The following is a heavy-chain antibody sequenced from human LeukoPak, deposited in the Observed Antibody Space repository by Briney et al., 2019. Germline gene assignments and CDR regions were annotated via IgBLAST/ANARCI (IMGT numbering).Heavy chain of an antibody. CDR3: ARLTVVGATLDY. CDR2: IYYSGST. V-gene: IGHV4-59*01. D-gene: IGHD1-26*01. J-gene: IGHJ4*02. Sequence: SETLSLTCTVSGGSISSYYWSWIRQPPGKGLEWIGYIYYSGSTNYNPSLKSRVTISVDTSKNQFSLKLSSVTAADTAVYYCARLTVVGATLDYWGQGTLVTVSS. CDR1: GGSISSYY.